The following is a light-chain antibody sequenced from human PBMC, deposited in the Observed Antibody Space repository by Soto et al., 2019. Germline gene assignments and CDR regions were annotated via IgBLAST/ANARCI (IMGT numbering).Light chain of an antibody. CDR3: QQRSNWPTT. J-gene: IGKJ1*01. V-gene: IGKV3D-20*02. CDR1: QSVSSSY. CDR2: GAS. Sequence: EIVLTQSPGTLSLSPGESTTLSCRASQSVSSSYLVWYQQKTGQPPRLLIYGASSRATGIPDRFSGRGSGTDFTLTISRLEPEDFAVYYCQQRSNWPTTFGQGTKVDIK.